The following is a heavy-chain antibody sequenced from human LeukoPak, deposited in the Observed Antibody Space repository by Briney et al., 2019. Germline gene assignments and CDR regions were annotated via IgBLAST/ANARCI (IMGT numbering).Heavy chain of an antibody. J-gene: IGHJ2*01. D-gene: IGHD6-13*01. CDR3: ARGGSYSSSPNWYFDL. V-gene: IGHV3-74*01. CDR1: GFTFSIYW. CDR2: INSDGSST. Sequence: GGSLRLSCAASGFTFSIYWMHCVRQTPGKGLVWVSRINSDGSSTSYADSVKGRFTITRDNAKNTLYLQMNSLRAEDTAVYYCARGGSYSSSPNWYFDLWGRGTLVTVSS.